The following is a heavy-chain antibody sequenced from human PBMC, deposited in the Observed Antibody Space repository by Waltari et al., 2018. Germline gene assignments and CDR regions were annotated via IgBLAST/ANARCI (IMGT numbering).Heavy chain of an antibody. Sequence: QVHLVESGGGVVQPGTSLRLSCVVSGIPFSVTGFHWVRQAPGKGLEWMTIRLHDGRRDDYAESVKGRFTVSRDNSKNTVFLQMNSLRRDDTAVYFCATAGQSSSFDFWGHGTLVTVAS. CDR3: ATAGQSSSFDF. V-gene: IGHV3-30*04. CDR1: GIPFSVTG. D-gene: IGHD6-6*01. CDR2: RLHDGRRD. J-gene: IGHJ4*01.